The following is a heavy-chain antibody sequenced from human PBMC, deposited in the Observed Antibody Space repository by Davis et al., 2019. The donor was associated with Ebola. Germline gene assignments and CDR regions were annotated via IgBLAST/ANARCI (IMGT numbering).Heavy chain of an antibody. Sequence: AASVKVSCKASGYTFTSYDINWVRQATGQGLEWMGWMNPNSGNTGYSQKFQGRVTITRDTSASTAYMELSSLRSEDTAVYYCARAMGAYYYYGMDVWGQGTTVTVSS. D-gene: IGHD1-26*01. CDR1: GYTFTSYD. CDR3: ARAMGAYYYYGMDV. V-gene: IGHV1-8*01. J-gene: IGHJ6*02. CDR2: MNPNSGNT.